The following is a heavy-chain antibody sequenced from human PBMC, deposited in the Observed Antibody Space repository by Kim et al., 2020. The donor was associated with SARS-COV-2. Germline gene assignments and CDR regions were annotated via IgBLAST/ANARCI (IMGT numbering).Heavy chain of an antibody. J-gene: IGHJ5*02. CDR1: GYSFTSYW. CDR2: IYPGDSDT. Sequence: GESLKISCKGSGYSFTSYWIGWVRQMPGKGLEWMGIIYPGDSDTRYSPSFQGQVTISADKSISTAYLQWSSLKASDTAMYYCARRRALKYDYVWGSYRNTWCDPWGQGTLVTVSS. V-gene: IGHV5-51*01. D-gene: IGHD3-16*02. CDR3: ARRRALKYDYVWGSYRNTWCDP.